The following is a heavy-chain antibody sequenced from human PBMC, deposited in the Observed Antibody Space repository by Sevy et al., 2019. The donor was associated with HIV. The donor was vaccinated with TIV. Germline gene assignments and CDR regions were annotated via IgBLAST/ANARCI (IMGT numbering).Heavy chain of an antibody. CDR1: GFSVRSFS. CDR3: ARDSARVIVPTAGFDS. Sequence: QQRGSLRLSCSASGFSVRSFSMHWVRQAPGKGLEWVAALLYNVRTEEYADSVKGRFTISRDNSKNTLNLEMNSLRVEDTALYFCARDSARVIVPTAGFDSWGQGVLVTVSS. D-gene: IGHD2-15*01. J-gene: IGHJ5*01. CDR2: LLYNVRTE. V-gene: IGHV3-33*03.